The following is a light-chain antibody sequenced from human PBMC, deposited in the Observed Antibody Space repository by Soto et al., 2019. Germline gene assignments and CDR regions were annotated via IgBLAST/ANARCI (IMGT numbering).Light chain of an antibody. V-gene: IGKV2-28*01. J-gene: IGKJ5*01. CDR3: MQVLQSPTT. CDR1: QSLLFSDGNNY. Sequence: DIVMTQSPLSLSVTPGEPASISCRSSQSLLFSDGNNYFDWYLQKPGQSPQLLIYFGSNRASGVCEXXSGSGSGRDFTLKISSVEAEDVGVYYCMQVLQSPTTFGQGTRLEMK. CDR2: FGS.